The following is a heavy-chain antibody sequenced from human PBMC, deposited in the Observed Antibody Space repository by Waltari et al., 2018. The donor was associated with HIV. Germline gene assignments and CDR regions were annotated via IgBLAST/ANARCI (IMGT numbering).Heavy chain of an antibody. CDR3: VTLYNESPLYSNF. D-gene: IGHD2-15*01. J-gene: IGHJ1*01. CDR2: FDPKNGKP. V-gene: IGHV1-24*01. CDR1: GYPLSDLS. Sequence: QLIQSTSALKRPGASVTISCQVSGYPLSDLSRQWVRQGRGRRLEWMGGFDPKNGKPVYSQRFWGRVSLAEDTSEDTAFLELNRLTSDDTAVYYCVTLYNESPLYSNFWGQGTLVTV.